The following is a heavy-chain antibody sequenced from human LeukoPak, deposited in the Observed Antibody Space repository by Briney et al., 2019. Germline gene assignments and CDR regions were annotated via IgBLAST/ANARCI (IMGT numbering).Heavy chain of an antibody. V-gene: IGHV4-30-2*01. CDR3: ARLLTPNYDFWSGHAGGWFDP. D-gene: IGHD3-3*01. Sequence: PSQTLSLTCAVSGGSISSGGYSWSWIRQPPGKGLEWIGYIYHSGSTYYNPSLKSRVTISVDRSKNQFSLKLSFVTAADTAVYYCARLLTPNYDFWSGHAGGWFDPWGQGTLVTVS. CDR2: IYHSGST. CDR1: GGSISSGGYS. J-gene: IGHJ5*02.